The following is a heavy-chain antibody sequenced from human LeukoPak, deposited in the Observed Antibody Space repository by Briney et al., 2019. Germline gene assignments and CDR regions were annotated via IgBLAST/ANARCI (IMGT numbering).Heavy chain of an antibody. V-gene: IGHV1-69*04. J-gene: IGHJ6*02. D-gene: IGHD1/OR15-1a*01. Sequence: SVKVSCKASGGTFSSYAISWVRQAPGQGLEWMGRIIPILGIANYAQKFQGRVTITADKSTSTAYMELSSLRSEDTAVYYCARDREQSYVDVWGQGTTVTVSS. CDR2: IIPILGIA. CDR3: ARDREQSYVDV. CDR1: GGTFSSYA.